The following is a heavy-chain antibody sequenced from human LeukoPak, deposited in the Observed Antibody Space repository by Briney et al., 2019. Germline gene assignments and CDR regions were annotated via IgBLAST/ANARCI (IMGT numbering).Heavy chain of an antibody. V-gene: IGHV3-66*01. D-gene: IGHD3-10*01. CDR3: ARGLFASGSYYNFFDY. Sequence: QPGGSLRLSCAASGFTVSSKYMSWVRQAPGKGLEWVSVIFNGGSTYYADSVKGRFTISTDNSKNMLYLQMNSLRAEDTAVYYCARGLFASGSYYNFFDYWPQGTLVTVSS. J-gene: IGHJ4*02. CDR2: IFNGGST. CDR1: GFTVSSKY.